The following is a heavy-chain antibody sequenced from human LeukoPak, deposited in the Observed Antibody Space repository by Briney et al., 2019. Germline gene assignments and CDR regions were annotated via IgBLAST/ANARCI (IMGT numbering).Heavy chain of an antibody. Sequence: RGSLRLSCAASGFTFSTYGMHWVRQAPGKGLEWVAIISYDGNDKDYADSVRGRFTLSRDNSKNTLYLQMNSLRGEDTAVYYCAKSTAPAGYYLDYWGQGILVTVSS. CDR3: AKSTAPAGYYLDY. V-gene: IGHV3-30*18. D-gene: IGHD2-2*01. CDR2: ISYDGNDK. CDR1: GFTFSTYG. J-gene: IGHJ4*02.